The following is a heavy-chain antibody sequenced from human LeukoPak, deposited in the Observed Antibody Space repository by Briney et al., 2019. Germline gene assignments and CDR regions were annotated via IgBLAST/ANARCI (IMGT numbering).Heavy chain of an antibody. V-gene: IGHV3-30*02. Sequence: GGSLRLCCAASGFTFSTYGMHWVRQAPGKGLEWVAFIRNDGSNKYYVDSVKGRFTISRDNSKNTLFLQMNSLRAEDTAVYYCSKGGNYYYYYIDVWGKGTTVTVSS. CDR2: IRNDGSNK. CDR3: SKGGNYYYYYIDV. J-gene: IGHJ6*03. CDR1: GFTFSTYG. D-gene: IGHD2-15*01.